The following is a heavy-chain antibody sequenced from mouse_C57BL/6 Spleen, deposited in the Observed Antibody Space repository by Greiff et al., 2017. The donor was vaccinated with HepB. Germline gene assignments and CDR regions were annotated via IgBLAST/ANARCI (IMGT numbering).Heavy chain of an antibody. Sequence: EVQLQQSGPELVKPGASVKISCKASGYTFTDYYMNWVKQSHGKSLEWIGDINPNNGGTSYNQKFKGKATLTVDKSSSTAYMELRSLTSEDSAVYYCARSRAYPYWYFDVWGTGTTVTVSS. D-gene: IGHD2-10*01. CDR3: ARSRAYPYWYFDV. V-gene: IGHV1-26*01. J-gene: IGHJ1*03. CDR2: INPNNGGT. CDR1: GYTFTDYY.